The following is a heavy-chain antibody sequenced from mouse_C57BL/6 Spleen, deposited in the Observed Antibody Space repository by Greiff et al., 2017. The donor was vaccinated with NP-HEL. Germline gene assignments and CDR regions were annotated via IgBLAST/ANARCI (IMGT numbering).Heavy chain of an antibody. J-gene: IGHJ4*01. CDR2: IYPGSGNT. Sequence: LVESGAELVRPGASVKLSCKASGYTFTDYYINWVKQRPGQGLEWIARIYPGSGNTYYNEKFKGKATLTAEKSSSTAYMQLSSLTSEDSAVYFCARGIYSDAMDYWGQGTSVTVSS. CDR3: ARGIYSDAMDY. D-gene: IGHD1-1*01. CDR1: GYTFTDYY. V-gene: IGHV1-76*01.